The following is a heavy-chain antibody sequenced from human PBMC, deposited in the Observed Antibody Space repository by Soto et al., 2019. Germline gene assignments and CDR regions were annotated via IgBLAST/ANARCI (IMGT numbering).Heavy chain of an antibody. CDR3: ARRRGLDYAWFDP. Sequence: SETLSLTCTVSGGSISSSSYYWGWIRQPPGKGLEWIGSIYYSGSTYYNPSLKSRVTISVDTSKNQFSLKLSSVTAADTAVYSCARRRGLDYAWFDPWGQGTLVTVSS. CDR1: GGSISSSSYY. V-gene: IGHV4-39*01. J-gene: IGHJ5*02. D-gene: IGHD4-17*01. CDR2: IYYSGST.